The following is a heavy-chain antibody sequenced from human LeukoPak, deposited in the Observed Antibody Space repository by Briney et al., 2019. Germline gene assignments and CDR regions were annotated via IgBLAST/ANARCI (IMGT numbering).Heavy chain of an antibody. CDR2: ITNSGSTI. Sequence: PGGSLRLSCAASGFTFSDYYMSWIRQAPGKGLEWVSYITNSGSTIYYVDSVKGRFTISRDNAKNSLYLQMNSLRAEDTAVYYCARGRVEDAGAFDIWGQGTMVAVSS. V-gene: IGHV3-11*04. CDR3: ARGRVEDAGAFDI. CDR1: GFTFSDYY. J-gene: IGHJ3*02. D-gene: IGHD3-3*01.